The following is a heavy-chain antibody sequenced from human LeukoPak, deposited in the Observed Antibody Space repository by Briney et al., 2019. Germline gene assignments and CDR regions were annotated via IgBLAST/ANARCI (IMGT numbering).Heavy chain of an antibody. CDR3: ARDNDWAFHY. V-gene: IGHV3-23*01. CDR2: ISGSGGST. D-gene: IGHD3-9*01. J-gene: IGHJ4*02. CDR1: GFTFSSYA. Sequence: GGSLRLSCAASGFTFSSYAMSWVRQAPGRGLEWVSAISGSGGSTYYADSVKGRFTISRDNAKNSLYLQMNSLRDEDTAVYYCARDNDWAFHYWGQGTLVTVSS.